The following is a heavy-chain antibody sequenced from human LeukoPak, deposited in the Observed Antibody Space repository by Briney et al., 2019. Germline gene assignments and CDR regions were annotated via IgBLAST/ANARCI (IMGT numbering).Heavy chain of an antibody. CDR1: GYTFTSYG. CDR3: ARASMVRGVFDY. V-gene: IGHV1-18*04. J-gene: IGHJ4*02. D-gene: IGHD3-10*01. CDR2: ISAYNGNT. Sequence: ASVKVSCKASGYTFTSYGISWVRQAPGQGLEWVGWISAYNGNTNYAQKLQGRVTTTTDTSTSTAYMELRSLRSDDTAVYYCARASMVRGVFDYWGQGTLVTVSS.